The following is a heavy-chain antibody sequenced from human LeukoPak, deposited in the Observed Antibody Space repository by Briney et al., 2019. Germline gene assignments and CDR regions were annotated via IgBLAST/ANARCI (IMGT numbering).Heavy chain of an antibody. CDR3: TTQYYYDSSGYSNKAGFDY. Sequence: GGSLGLSCAASGFTFNNAYMNWVRQAPGKGLEWIGRIKGKTDGGTADYAAPVKGRFTISRDDSKNTLYLQMNSLETEDTAVYYCTTQYYYDSSGYSNKAGFDYWGQGTLVTVSS. V-gene: IGHV3-15*01. CDR1: GFTFNNAY. J-gene: IGHJ4*02. CDR2: IKGKTDGGTA. D-gene: IGHD3-22*01.